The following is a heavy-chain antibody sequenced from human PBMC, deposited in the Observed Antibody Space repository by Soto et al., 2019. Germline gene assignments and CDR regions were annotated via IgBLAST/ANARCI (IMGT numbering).Heavy chain of an antibody. CDR3: ASPYCSGGSCYLGRGAWRQLEAPFEP. CDR2: IIPIFGTA. CDR1: GGTFSSYA. D-gene: IGHD2-15*01. J-gene: IGHJ5*02. Sequence: GASVKVSCKASGGTFSSYAISWVRQAPGQGLEWMGGIIPIFGTANYAQKFQGRVTITADKSTSTAYMELSSLRSEDTAVYYCASPYCSGGSCYLGRGAWRQLEAPFEPWGQGTLVTV. V-gene: IGHV1-69*06.